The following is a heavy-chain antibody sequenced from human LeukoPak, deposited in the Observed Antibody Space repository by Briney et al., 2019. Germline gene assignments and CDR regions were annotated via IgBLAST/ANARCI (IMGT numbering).Heavy chain of an antibody. V-gene: IGHV4-59*01. J-gene: IGHJ6*02. CDR3: ARDPGSGWFRGYGMDV. CDR2: IYYSGST. Sequence: KPSETLSLTCTVSGGSISSYYWSWIRQPPGKGLEWIGYIYYSGSTNYNPSLKSRVTISVDTSKNQFSLKLSSVTAADTAVYYCARDPGSGWFRGYGMDVWGQGTTVTVSS. CDR1: GGSISSYY. D-gene: IGHD6-19*01.